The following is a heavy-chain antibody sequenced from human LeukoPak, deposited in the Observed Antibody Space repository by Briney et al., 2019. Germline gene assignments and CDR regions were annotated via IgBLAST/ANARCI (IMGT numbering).Heavy chain of an antibody. J-gene: IGHJ4*02. V-gene: IGHV3-23*01. Sequence: GGSLRLSCAASGFTFSSYSMSWVRQAPGKGLEWVSTFGSTGSTYYADSVKGRFSIFKDNSKNALFLQMNSLRAEDTAVYYCAKDNYYDSSGYQPLDYWGQGTLVTVSS. CDR3: AKDNYYDSSGYQPLDY. CDR2: FGSTGST. D-gene: IGHD3-22*01. CDR1: GFTFSSYS.